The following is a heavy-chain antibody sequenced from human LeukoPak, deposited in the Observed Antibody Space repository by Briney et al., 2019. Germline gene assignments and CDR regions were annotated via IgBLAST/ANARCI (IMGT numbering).Heavy chain of an antibody. D-gene: IGHD2-2*01. CDR1: GFTFSDYY. CDR3: AMVGDVGDIVVVPAAIHY. CDR2: ISSSGSTI. Sequence: GGSLRLSCAASGFTFSDYYMSWIRQAPGKGLEWVSYISSSGSTIYYADSVKGRFTISRDNAKNSLYLQMNSLRAEDTAVYYCAMVGDVGDIVVVPAAIHYWGQRTLVTVSS. J-gene: IGHJ4*02. V-gene: IGHV3-11*01.